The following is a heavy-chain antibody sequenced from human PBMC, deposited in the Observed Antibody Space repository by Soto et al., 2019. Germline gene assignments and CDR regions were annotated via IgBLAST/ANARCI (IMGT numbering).Heavy chain of an antibody. V-gene: IGHV4-59*01. D-gene: IGHD3-22*01. CDR2: ISYSGSV. Sequence: WETLSLTCTVSGGSISNYFWNWIRQPPGKGLEWLGYISYSGSVSYNPSLKSRLTILLDRSKNLFSLSLHSVTAADTAVYFCARDIKAYYFDGIRYYYPGFDPWGQGTLVTVSS. J-gene: IGHJ5*02. CDR3: ARDIKAYYFDGIRYYYPGFDP. CDR1: GGSISNYF.